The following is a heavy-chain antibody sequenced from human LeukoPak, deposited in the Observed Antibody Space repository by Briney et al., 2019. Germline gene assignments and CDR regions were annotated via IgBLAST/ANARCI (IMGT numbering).Heavy chain of an antibody. CDR1: GFTFSRDW. J-gene: IGHJ4*02. Sequence: PRGSLRLSCAASGFTFSRDWMHWVRQAPGKGLVWVSRINTDGSNIVYADSVKGRFTISRDNAKNTLYLQMNSLRVEDTAVYYCAREYWESFWGQGTLVTVSS. V-gene: IGHV3-74*01. CDR3: AREYWESF. CDR2: INTDGSNI. D-gene: IGHD1-26*01.